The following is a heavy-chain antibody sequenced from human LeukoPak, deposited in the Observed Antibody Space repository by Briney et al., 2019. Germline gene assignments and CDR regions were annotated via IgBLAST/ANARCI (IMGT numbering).Heavy chain of an antibody. CDR1: GGSISNYY. Sequence: SETLSLTCTVSGGSISNYYWSWVRQPPGKGLEWIGYIYYSGNTNYSPSLRSRVTISLNTSKNQFSLKLTSVTAADTAVYYCTRDYTSRWCYFDHWGQGTLVTVSS. CDR2: IYYSGNT. CDR3: TRDYTSRWCYFDH. J-gene: IGHJ4*02. V-gene: IGHV4-59*01. D-gene: IGHD6-19*01.